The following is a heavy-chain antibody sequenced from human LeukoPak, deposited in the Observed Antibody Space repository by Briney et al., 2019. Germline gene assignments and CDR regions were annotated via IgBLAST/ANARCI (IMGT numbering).Heavy chain of an antibody. V-gene: IGHV4-59*01. CDR2: VLYSGST. CDR3: ARTFNSNLYYFEY. CDR1: GGSISTYY. Sequence: PSETLSLTCTVSGGSISTYYWSWIRQPPGKGLEWIGYVLYSGSTTYSPSLKRRVTISVDTTRNQFSLKLSSVTAADTAVYYCARTFNSNLYYFEYWGQGTLVTVSS. D-gene: IGHD2/OR15-2a*01. J-gene: IGHJ4*02.